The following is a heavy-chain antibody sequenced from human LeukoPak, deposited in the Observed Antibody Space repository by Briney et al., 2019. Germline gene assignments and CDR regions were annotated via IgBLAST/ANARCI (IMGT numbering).Heavy chain of an antibody. D-gene: IGHD3-16*02. CDR3: AGPSRGSYRYAGDAFDI. Sequence: SETLSLTCTVSGGSISSSSYYWGWIRQPPGKGLEWIGSIYYSGSTYYNPSLKSRVTISVDTSKNQFSLKLSSVTAADTAVYYCAGPSRGSYRYAGDAFDIWGQGTMVTVSS. V-gene: IGHV4-39*07. CDR2: IYYSGST. J-gene: IGHJ3*02. CDR1: GGSISSSSYY.